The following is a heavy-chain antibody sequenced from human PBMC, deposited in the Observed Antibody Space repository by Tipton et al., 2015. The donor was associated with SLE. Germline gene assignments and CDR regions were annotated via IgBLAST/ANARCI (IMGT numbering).Heavy chain of an antibody. CDR2: INHSGST. CDR1: GGSISSSSYY. CDR3: EGSVAGTDY. Sequence: TLSLTCTVSGGSISSSSYYWGWIRQPPGKGLEWIGEINHSGSTNYNPSLKSRVTISVDTSKNQFSLKLSSVTAADTAVYYCEGSVAGTDYWGQGTLVTVSS. V-gene: IGHV4-39*07. D-gene: IGHD6-19*01. J-gene: IGHJ4*02.